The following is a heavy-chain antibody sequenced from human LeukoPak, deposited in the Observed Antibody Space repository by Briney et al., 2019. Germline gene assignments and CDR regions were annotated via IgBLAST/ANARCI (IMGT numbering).Heavy chain of an antibody. CDR1: GGSFSRYY. CDR2: TDHRGDT. Sequence: PSETLSLTCAVYGGSFSRYYWSWIRQSPGKGLDWIAETDHRGDTNYNPSVKSRVTISVDTSKNQFSLKVRSLSAADTALYYCARGATISETGYFDFWGQGTLVTVSS. V-gene: IGHV4-34*01. J-gene: IGHJ4*03. CDR3: ARGATISETGYFDF. D-gene: IGHD5-24*01.